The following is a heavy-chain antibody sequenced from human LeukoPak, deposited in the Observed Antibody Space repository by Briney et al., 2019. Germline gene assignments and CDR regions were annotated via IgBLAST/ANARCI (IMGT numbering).Heavy chain of an antibody. CDR1: GGSISSYY. CDR2: IYYSGST. CDR3: ASIGPSGGSFDY. J-gene: IGHJ4*02. V-gene: IGHV4-59*08. Sequence: SETQSLTCTVSGGSISSYYWSWIRQPPGKGLEWIGYIYYSGSTNYNPSLKSRVTISVDTSKNQFSLKLSSVTAADTAVYYCASIGPSGGSFDYWGQGTLVTVSS. D-gene: IGHD4-23*01.